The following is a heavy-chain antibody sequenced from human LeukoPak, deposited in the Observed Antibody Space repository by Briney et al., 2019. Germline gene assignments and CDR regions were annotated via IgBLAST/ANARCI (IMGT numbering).Heavy chain of an antibody. CDR2: IKSKADGGTR. CDR1: GFTFSNAW. D-gene: IGHD3-10*01. Sequence: PGGSLRLSCAVSGFTFSNAWMSWVRQAPGKGLEWVGRIKSKADGGTRDYAAPVKGRFTISRDDAKNMVDLQINSLKTEDTAMYYCATGYGEFDYWGQGTLVTVSS. V-gene: IGHV3-15*01. CDR3: ATGYGEFDY. J-gene: IGHJ4*02.